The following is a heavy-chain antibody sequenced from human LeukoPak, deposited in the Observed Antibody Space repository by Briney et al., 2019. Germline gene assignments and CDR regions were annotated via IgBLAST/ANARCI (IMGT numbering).Heavy chain of an antibody. D-gene: IGHD6-6*01. CDR1: GGSISSYY. CDR2: IYYSGST. CDR3: ARGAAARPGARYYYYGMDV. J-gene: IGHJ6*02. V-gene: IGHV4-59*01. Sequence: SETLSLTCTVSGGSISSYYWSWIRQPPGKGLEWIGYIYYSGSTNYNPSLKSRVTISVDTSKNQFSLKLSSVTAADTAVYYCARGAAARPGARYYYYGMDVWGQGTTVTVSS.